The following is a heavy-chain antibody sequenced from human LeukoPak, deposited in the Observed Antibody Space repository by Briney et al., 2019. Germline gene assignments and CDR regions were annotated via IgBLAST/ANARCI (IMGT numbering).Heavy chain of an antibody. CDR3: ARPRLNWNYVAWFDP. CDR2: IIPIFGTA. CDR1: GGTFSSYA. J-gene: IGHJ5*02. Sequence: GASVKVSCKASGGTFSSYAISWVRQAPGQGLERMGGIIPIFGTANYAQKFQGRVTITTDESTSTAYMELSSLRSEDTAVYYCARPRLNWNYVAWFDPWGQGTLVTVSS. D-gene: IGHD1-7*01. V-gene: IGHV1-69*05.